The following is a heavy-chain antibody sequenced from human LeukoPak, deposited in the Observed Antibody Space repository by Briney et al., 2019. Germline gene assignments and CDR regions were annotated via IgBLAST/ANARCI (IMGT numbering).Heavy chain of an antibody. CDR2: INTDGSHT. V-gene: IGHV3-74*01. CDR1: GFTFNSNW. Sequence: LSGGSLRLSCAASGFTFNSNWMHWVRQAPGKGLVWVSRINTDGSHTDYADSVKGRFTISRDNAKNTMYLQMNSLRAEDTAVYYCARIKVGATGIDYWGQGTLVTVSS. J-gene: IGHJ4*02. D-gene: IGHD1-26*01. CDR3: ARIKVGATGIDY.